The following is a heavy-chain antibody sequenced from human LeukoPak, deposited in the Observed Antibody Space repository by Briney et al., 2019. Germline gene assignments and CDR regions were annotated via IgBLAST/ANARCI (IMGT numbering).Heavy chain of an antibody. CDR3: ARGSIALAFDY. CDR1: GFTFSSNW. D-gene: IGHD2/OR15-2a*01. V-gene: IGHV3-30-3*01. CDR2: ISYDGSNK. Sequence: GGSLRLSCAASGFTFSSNWMNWVRQAPGKGLEWVAVISYDGSNKYYADSVKGRFTISRDNSKNTLYLQMNSLRAEDTAVYYCARGSIALAFDYWGQGTLVTVSS. J-gene: IGHJ4*02.